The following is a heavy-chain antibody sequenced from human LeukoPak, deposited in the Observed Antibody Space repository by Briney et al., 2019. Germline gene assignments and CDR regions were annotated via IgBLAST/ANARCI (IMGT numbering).Heavy chain of an antibody. Sequence: ASVKVSCKASGYTFTSYYMHWVRQAPGQGLEWMGIINPSGGSTSYAQKFQGRVTMTRDTSTSTVYMELSSLRSEDTAVYYCASGYSGSYSVTGFDPWGQGTLVTVSS. J-gene: IGHJ5*02. CDR2: INPSGGST. D-gene: IGHD1-26*01. CDR1: GYTFTSYY. CDR3: ASGYSGSYSVTGFDP. V-gene: IGHV1-46*01.